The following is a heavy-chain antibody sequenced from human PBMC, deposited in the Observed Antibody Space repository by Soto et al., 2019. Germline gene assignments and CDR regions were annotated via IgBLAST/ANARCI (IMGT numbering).Heavy chain of an antibody. D-gene: IGHD5-18*01. J-gene: IGHJ4*02. CDR1: GYSFANYW. Sequence: GESLKICCKASGYSFANYWIGWVCQKPGKGLEWMGVIYPGDSETTYSPSFEGQVIISVDRSRGTAFLEWSSLKASDTAMYYCARPGAPTDTVVYDFWGQGTQVTVS. CDR2: IYPGDSET. CDR3: ARPGAPTDTVVYDF. V-gene: IGHV5-51*01.